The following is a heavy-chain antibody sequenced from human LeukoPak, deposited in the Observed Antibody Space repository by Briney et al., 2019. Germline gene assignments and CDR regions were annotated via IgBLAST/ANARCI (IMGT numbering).Heavy chain of an antibody. CDR1: GASISSYY. J-gene: IGHJ3*02. CDR3: ARFRNFVSDI. CDR2: IYYSGNT. D-gene: IGHD3-16*01. V-gene: IGHV4-59*12. Sequence: PSETLSLTCTVSGASISSYYWNWIRQPPGKGLEWIGYIYYSGNTNYNPSLKSRVTMSVDTSKNQFSLKVTSVTAADTAVYYCARFRNFVSDISRQGAMVTVSS.